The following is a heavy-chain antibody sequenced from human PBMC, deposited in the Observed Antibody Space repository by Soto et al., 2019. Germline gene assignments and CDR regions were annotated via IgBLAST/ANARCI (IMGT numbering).Heavy chain of an antibody. CDR3: AAVGPKSYGSSGYYYEY. D-gene: IGHD3-22*01. Sequence: SVKVSCKASGFTFTSSAVQWVRQARGQRLEWIGWIVVGSGNTNYAQKFQERVTTTRDTSTSTAYMELSSLRAEDRAVYYCAAVGPKSYGSSGYYYEYWGQGTVVAVSS. CDR1: GFTFTSSA. CDR2: IVVGSGNT. J-gene: IGHJ4*02. V-gene: IGHV1-58*01.